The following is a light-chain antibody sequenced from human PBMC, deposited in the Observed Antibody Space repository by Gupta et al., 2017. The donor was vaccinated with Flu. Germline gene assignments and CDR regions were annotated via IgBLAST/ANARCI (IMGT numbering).Light chain of an antibody. Sequence: PSTLAASVGDRVTITCRASQSISVWLAWYQQKPGKAPKLLVSKASSLESGVPSRFSGSASGTEFTLTISSLQPDDFVTYYCQQDDTFPWTFGHGTKVEF. CDR3: QQDDTFPWT. CDR1: QSISVW. V-gene: IGKV1-5*03. J-gene: IGKJ1*01. CDR2: KAS.